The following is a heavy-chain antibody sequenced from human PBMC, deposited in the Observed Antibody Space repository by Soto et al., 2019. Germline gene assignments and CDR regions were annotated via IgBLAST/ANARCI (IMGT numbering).Heavy chain of an antibody. V-gene: IGHV3-53*01. Sequence: DVQLVESGGGLIQPGGSLRLSCEAFGLTVTGKKYVAWVRQAPGKGLEWVSGVYDTDGTYYADSVKGRFTSSRDNSKTIVYLEMNSLRPDDTAIYDCATWRLREHAYDIWGLGTTVTVSS. J-gene: IGHJ3*02. CDR2: VYDTDGT. D-gene: IGHD4-17*01. CDR1: GLTVTGKKY. CDR3: ATWRLREHAYDI.